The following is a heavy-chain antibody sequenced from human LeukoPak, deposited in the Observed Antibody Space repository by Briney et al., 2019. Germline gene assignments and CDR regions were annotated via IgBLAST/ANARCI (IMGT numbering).Heavy chain of an antibody. V-gene: IGHV4-31*03. D-gene: IGHD6-13*01. CDR3: ARFSSSWIFDY. Sequence: SETLSLTCTVSGGSISSGGYYWSWIRQHPGKGLEWIGYIYYSGSTYYNPSLESRVTISVDTSKNQFSLKLSSVTAADTAVYYCARFSSSWIFDYWGQGTLVTVSS. CDR1: GGSISSGGYY. CDR2: IYYSGST. J-gene: IGHJ4*02.